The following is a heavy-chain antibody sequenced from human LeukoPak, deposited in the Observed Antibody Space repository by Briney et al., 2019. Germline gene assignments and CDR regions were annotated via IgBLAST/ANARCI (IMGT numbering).Heavy chain of an antibody. Sequence: SETLSLTCTVSGGSISSSSYYWGWIRQPPGKGLEWIGSIYYSGSTYYNPSLKSRVTISVDTSKNQFSLKLSSATAADTAVYYCARESSSRGYFYYYYMDVWGKGTTVTVSS. CDR1: GGSISSSSYY. CDR3: ARESSSRGYFYYYYMDV. CDR2: IYYSGST. V-gene: IGHV4-39*07. D-gene: IGHD6-13*01. J-gene: IGHJ6*03.